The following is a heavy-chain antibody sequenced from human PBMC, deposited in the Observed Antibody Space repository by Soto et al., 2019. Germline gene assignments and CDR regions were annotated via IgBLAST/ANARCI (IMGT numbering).Heavy chain of an antibody. CDR1: GDNVSSNIAT. Sequence: SQTLSLTCAISGDNVSSNIATWNWIRRSPSKGLQWLGRTYYRARWFSDYAESEKSRIIVSPDTSMNKFSLHLNSVTPEDTAVYYCTTDLDFWSGYYNWGQGTLVTVSS. V-gene: IGHV6-1*01. CDR2: TYYRARWFS. CDR3: TTDLDFWSGYYN. D-gene: IGHD3-3*01. J-gene: IGHJ4*02.